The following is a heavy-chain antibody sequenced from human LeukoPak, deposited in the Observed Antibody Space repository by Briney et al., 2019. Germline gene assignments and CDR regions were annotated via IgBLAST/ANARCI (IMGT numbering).Heavy chain of an antibody. CDR2: ISGSGGST. CDR1: GFTFSNFA. J-gene: IGHJ4*02. V-gene: IGHV3-23*01. D-gene: IGHD6-13*01. CDR3: ARHTGSTWSTGY. Sequence: GGFLRLSCAASGFTFSNFAMSWVRQAPGKGLEWVSAISGSGGSTYYADSVKGRFTISRDNSNNTLYLQMSSLRAGDTAVFYCARHTGSTWSTGYWGQGTLVIVSS.